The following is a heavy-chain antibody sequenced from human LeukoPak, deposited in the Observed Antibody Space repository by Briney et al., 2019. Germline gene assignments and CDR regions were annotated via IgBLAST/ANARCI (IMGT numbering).Heavy chain of an antibody. CDR1: TDSFSSHY. Sequence: SETLSLTCAVSTDSFSSHYWTWIRQPPGKGLEWIGYISYFGSTNYNPSLKSRVTISIDTSKNQFSLKLSSVTAADTAVYYCARDLVTVTKGFDIWGQGTMVSVSS. D-gene: IGHD4-17*01. CDR2: ISYFGST. J-gene: IGHJ3*02. CDR3: ARDLVTVTKGFDI. V-gene: IGHV4-59*11.